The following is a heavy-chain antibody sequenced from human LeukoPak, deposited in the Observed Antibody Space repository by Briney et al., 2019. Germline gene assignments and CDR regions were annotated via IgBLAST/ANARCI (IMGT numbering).Heavy chain of an antibody. CDR3: ARHSRYSRPYYYYYMDV. V-gene: IGHV5-51*01. CDR1: GYSFSDYW. J-gene: IGHJ6*03. CDR2: IYPSDSAT. D-gene: IGHD6-13*01. Sequence: GESLKISCKASGYSFSDYWIGWVRQMPGEGLEWMGVIYPSDSATRYSPSLQGQVTISADKSISTAYLQWSSLTTSDTAMYYCARHSRYSRPYYYYYMDVWGKGTTVTVSS.